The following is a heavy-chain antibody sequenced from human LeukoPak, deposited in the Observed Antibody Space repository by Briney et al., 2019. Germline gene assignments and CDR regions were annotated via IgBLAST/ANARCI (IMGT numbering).Heavy chain of an antibody. CDR1: VGSISSYY. J-gene: IGHJ4*02. CDR3: ARHVRYSYGSAPLDY. CDR2: IYYSGST. Sequence: SETLSLTCTVSVGSISSYYWSWIRQPPGKGLEWIGYIYYSGSTNYNPSLKSRVTISVDTSKNQFSLKLSSVTAADTAVYYCARHVRYSYGSAPLDYWGQGTLVTVSS. D-gene: IGHD5-18*01. V-gene: IGHV4-59*08.